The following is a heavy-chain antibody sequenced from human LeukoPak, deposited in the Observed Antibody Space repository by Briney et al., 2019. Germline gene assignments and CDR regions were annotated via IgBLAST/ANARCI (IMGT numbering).Heavy chain of an antibody. D-gene: IGHD3-9*01. Sequence: SETLSLTCTVSGGSVSSGSYYWSWIRQPPGKGLEWIGYIYYSGSTNYNPSLKSRVTISVDTSKNQFSLKLSSVTAADTAVYYCARHESYYDILTGYSDGLAFDYWGQGTLVTVSS. J-gene: IGHJ4*02. CDR2: IYYSGST. V-gene: IGHV4-61*01. CDR3: ARHESYYDILTGYSDGLAFDY. CDR1: GGSVSSGSYY.